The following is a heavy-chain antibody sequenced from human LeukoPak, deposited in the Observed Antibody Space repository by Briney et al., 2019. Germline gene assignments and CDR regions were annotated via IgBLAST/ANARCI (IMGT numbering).Heavy chain of an antibody. V-gene: IGHV3-21*01. J-gene: IGHJ4*02. D-gene: IGHD6-13*01. CDR3: ARGRGYSSSPIGLWY. CDR2: ISSGSSYI. Sequence: AGGSLRLSCAASGFTFSSYSMNWVRQAPGKGLEWVSSISSGSSYIYYADSVKGRFTISRDNAKNSLYLQMNSLRAEDTAVYYCARGRGYSSSPIGLWYWGQGTLVTVSS. CDR1: GFTFSSYS.